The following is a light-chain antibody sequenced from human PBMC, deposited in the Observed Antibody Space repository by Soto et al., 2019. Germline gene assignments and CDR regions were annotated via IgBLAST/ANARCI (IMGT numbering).Light chain of an antibody. CDR3: AAWDDSLGGFYV. V-gene: IGLV1-47*01. CDR2: RNN. Sequence: SVLTQPPSASATPGQRVTISCSGSNSNIGTNTVNWYQQLPGTAPTNLLYRNNQRPSGVPDRFSGSKSGTSASLVISGLRSEDEAEYYCAAWDDSLGGFYVFGTGTKVTVL. CDR1: NSNIGTNT. J-gene: IGLJ1*01.